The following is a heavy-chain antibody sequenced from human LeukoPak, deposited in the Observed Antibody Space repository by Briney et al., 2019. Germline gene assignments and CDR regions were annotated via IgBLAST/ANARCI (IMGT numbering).Heavy chain of an antibody. J-gene: IGHJ4*02. CDR2: IYYSGST. V-gene: IGHV4-30-4*01. CDR1: GGSISSGDYY. CDR3: ARTAYYDFWSGYSFDY. Sequence: KASQTLSLTCTVSGGSISSGDYYWSWIRQPPGKGLEWIGYIYYSGSTNYNPSLKSRVTISVDTSKNQFSLKLSSVTAADTAVYYCARTAYYDFWSGYSFDYWGQGTLVTVSS. D-gene: IGHD3-3*01.